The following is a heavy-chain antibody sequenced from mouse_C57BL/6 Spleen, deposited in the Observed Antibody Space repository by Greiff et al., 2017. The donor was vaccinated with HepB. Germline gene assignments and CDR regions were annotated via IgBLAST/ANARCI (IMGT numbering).Heavy chain of an antibody. V-gene: IGHV5-4*01. CDR2: ISDGGSYT. J-gene: IGHJ2*01. CDR3: AREGGYYFDY. CDR1: GFTFSSYA. Sequence: EVKLMESGGGLVKPGGSLKLSCAASGFTFSSYAMSWVRQTPEKRLEWVATISDGGSYTYCPDNVKGRFTISRDNAKNNLYLQMSQLKSEDTAMYYCAREGGYYFDYWGQGTTLTVSS. D-gene: IGHD1-1*02.